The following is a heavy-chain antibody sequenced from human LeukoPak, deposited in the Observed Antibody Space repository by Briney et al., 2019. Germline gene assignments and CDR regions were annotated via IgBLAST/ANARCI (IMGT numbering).Heavy chain of an antibody. Sequence: SETLSLTCTVSGGSISSYYCSWIRQPPGKGLEWIGYIYYSGSTNYNPSLKSRVTRSVDTSKNQFSLKLSSVTAADTAVYYCARDFPYGDNWFDPWGQGNLVTVSS. CDR2: IYYSGST. CDR1: GGSISSYY. V-gene: IGHV4-59*01. D-gene: IGHD3-10*01. CDR3: ARDFPYGDNWFDP. J-gene: IGHJ5*02.